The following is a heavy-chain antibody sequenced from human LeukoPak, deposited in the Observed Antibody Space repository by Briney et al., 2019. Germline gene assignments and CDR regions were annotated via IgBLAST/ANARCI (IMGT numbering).Heavy chain of an antibody. Sequence: ASAKVSCKASGYTFTSYGISWVRQAPGQGLEWMGWISAYNGNTNYAQKLQGRVTMTTDTSTSTAYMELRSLRSDDTAVYYCARSLKSMTTVTIEYFQHWGQGTLVTVSS. CDR2: ISAYNGNT. V-gene: IGHV1-18*04. CDR1: GYTFTSYG. J-gene: IGHJ1*01. D-gene: IGHD4-17*01. CDR3: ARSLKSMTTVTIEYFQH.